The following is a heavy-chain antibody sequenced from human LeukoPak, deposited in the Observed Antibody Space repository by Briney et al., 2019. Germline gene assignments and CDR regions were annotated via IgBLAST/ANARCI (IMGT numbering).Heavy chain of an antibody. D-gene: IGHD3-22*01. CDR1: GFTFSSYG. V-gene: IGHV3-33*01. Sequence: GGSLRLSCAASGFTFSSYGIHWVRQAPGKGLEWVAVIWYDGSSKYYADSVKGRFTISRDNSKNTLNLQMNSLRAEDTAVYYCARDLYYYDSSGYYPYYYYYGMDVWGQGTTVTVSS. J-gene: IGHJ6*02. CDR2: IWYDGSSK. CDR3: ARDLYYYDSSGYYPYYYYYGMDV.